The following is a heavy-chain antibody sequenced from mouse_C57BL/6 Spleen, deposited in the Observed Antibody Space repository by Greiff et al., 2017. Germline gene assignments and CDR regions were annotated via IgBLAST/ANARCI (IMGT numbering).Heavy chain of an antibody. J-gene: IGHJ4*01. CDR1: GFSLTSYG. V-gene: IGHV2-4*01. Sequence: VQLVESGPSLVQPSQSLSITCTVSGFSLTSYGVHWVRQPPGKGLEWLGVIWSGGSTDYNAAFISRLSISKDNSKSQVFFKMNSLQADDTAIYYCAKNYDYGYYAMDYWGQGTSVTVSS. CDR3: AKNYDYGYYAMDY. CDR2: IWSGGST. D-gene: IGHD2-4*01.